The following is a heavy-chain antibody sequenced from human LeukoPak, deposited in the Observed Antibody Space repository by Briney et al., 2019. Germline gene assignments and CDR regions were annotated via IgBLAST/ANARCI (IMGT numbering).Heavy chain of an antibody. Sequence: PGLSLKFSCTVSGYGFTTNWIAWMRQMTGQGLEWMGIISPGDSDTRYSPSFQGQATIPADKSTSTAYLHCSSLNATDTARQYSARHPPYSSGLRWFDSWGQGTLVIVSS. CDR3: ARHPPYSSGLRWFDS. CDR1: GYGFTTNW. J-gene: IGHJ5*01. V-gene: IGHV5-51*01. D-gene: IGHD6-19*01. CDR2: ISPGDSDT.